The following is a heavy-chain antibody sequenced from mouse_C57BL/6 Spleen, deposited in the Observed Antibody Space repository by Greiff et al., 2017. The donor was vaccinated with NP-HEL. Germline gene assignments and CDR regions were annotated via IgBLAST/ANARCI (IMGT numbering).Heavy chain of an antibody. Sequence: EVKVEESGGGLVQPKGSLKLSCAASGFTFNTYAMHWVRQAPGKGLEWVARIRSKSSNYATYYADSVKDRFTISRDDSQSMLYLQMNNLKTEDTAMYYCVRDYYGSSYSPSYYAMDYWGQGTSVTVSS. V-gene: IGHV10-3*01. J-gene: IGHJ4*01. D-gene: IGHD1-1*01. CDR1: GFTFNTYA. CDR3: VRDYYGSSYSPSYYAMDY. CDR2: IRSKSSNYAT.